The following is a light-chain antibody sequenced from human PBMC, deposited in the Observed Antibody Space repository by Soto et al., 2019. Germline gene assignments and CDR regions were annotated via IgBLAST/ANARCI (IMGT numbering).Light chain of an antibody. CDR2: DAS. V-gene: IGKV3-20*01. CDR3: QQYGKSPWT. J-gene: IGKJ1*01. Sequence: EIELTQSPGTLSLSPGERATLSCRASQSVSGSQLAWYQHRPGQAPTLLIFDASRRATGIPDRFSASGTGTDFTLTISRLEPEDFAVYYFQQYGKSPWTLGQGTRV. CDR1: QSVSGSQ.